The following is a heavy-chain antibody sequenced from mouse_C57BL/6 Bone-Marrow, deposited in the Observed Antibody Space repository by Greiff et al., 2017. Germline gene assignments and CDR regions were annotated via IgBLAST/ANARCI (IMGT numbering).Heavy chain of an antibody. CDR3: ASYYYYGSSYYPWFAY. J-gene: IGHJ3*01. CDR2: ISSGGSYT. CDR1: GFTFSSYG. V-gene: IGHV5-6*01. D-gene: IGHD1-1*01. Sequence: EVHLVESGGDLVKPGGSLKLSCAASGFTFSSYGMSWVRQTPDKRLEWVATISSGGSYTYYPDSVKGRFTISRDNAKNTLYLQMSSLKSEDTAMYYCASYYYYGSSYYPWFAYWGQGTLVTVSA.